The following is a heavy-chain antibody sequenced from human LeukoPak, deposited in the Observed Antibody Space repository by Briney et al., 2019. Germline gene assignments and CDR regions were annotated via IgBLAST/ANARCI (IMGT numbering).Heavy chain of an antibody. Sequence: GGSLRLSCGASGFTFSSYGMHWFRQAPGKGLEWVAFIRYDGSNKYYADSVKGRFTISRDNSKNTLYLQMNSRRAEDTAMYYCARYFRFLDDYWGQGTLVTVSS. V-gene: IGHV3-30*02. CDR2: IRYDGSNK. D-gene: IGHD3-3*01. J-gene: IGHJ4*02. CDR1: GFTFSSYG. CDR3: ARYFRFLDDY.